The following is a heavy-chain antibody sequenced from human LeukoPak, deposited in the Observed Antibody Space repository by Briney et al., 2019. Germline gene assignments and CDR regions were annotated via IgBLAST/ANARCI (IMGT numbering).Heavy chain of an antibody. CDR2: ISAYNGNT. CDR3: ARDVTGYYGSGSSN. D-gene: IGHD3-10*01. CDR1: GYTFTSYG. Sequence: ASVKVSCKASGYTFTSYGISWVRQAPGPGLEWMGWISAYNGNTNYAQKLQGRVTMTTDTSTSTAYMELRSLRSDDTAVYYCARDVTGYYGSGSSNWGQGTLVTVSS. J-gene: IGHJ4*02. V-gene: IGHV1-18*01.